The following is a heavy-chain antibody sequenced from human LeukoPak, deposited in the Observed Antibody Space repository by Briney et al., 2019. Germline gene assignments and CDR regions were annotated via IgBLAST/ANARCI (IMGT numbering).Heavy chain of an antibody. V-gene: IGHV5-51*01. J-gene: IGHJ3*02. CDR2: IYPGDSDT. D-gene: IGHD3-10*01. CDR1: GYSFTSYW. CDR3: ARRDGVGAFDI. Sequence: GESLKISCKGSGYSFTSYWIGWVRQMPGKGLEWMGIIYPGDSDTRYSPSFQGQVTMSVDKSISTAYVQWSSLTASDAALYYCARRDGVGAFDIWGHGTMVTVS.